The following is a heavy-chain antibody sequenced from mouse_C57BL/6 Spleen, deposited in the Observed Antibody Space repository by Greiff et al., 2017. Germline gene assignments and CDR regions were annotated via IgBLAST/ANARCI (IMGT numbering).Heavy chain of an antibody. CDR2: ISYDGSN. J-gene: IGHJ4*01. V-gene: IGHV3-6*01. CDR3: ARDDDWDYAMDY. Sequence: EVKVEESGPGLVKPSQSLSLTCSVTGYSITSGYYWNWIRQFPGNKLEWMGYISYDGSNNYNPSLKNRISITRDTSKNQFFLKLNSVTTEDTATYYCARDDDWDYAMDYWGQGTSVTVSS. CDR1: GYSITSGYY.